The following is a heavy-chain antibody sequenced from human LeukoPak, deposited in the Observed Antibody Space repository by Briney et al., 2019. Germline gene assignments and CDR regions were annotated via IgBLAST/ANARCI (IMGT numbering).Heavy chain of an antibody. CDR3: AGSGSTKGYYYYYGMDV. Sequence: GGSLRLSCAASGFTFSSYSMIWVRQAPGKGLEWVSSISSSSSYIYYADSVKGRFTISRDNAKNSLYLQMNSLRAEDTAVYYCAGSGSTKGYYYYYGMDVWGQGTTVTVSS. V-gene: IGHV3-21*01. J-gene: IGHJ6*02. CDR1: GFTFSSYS. CDR2: ISSSSSYI. D-gene: IGHD1-26*01.